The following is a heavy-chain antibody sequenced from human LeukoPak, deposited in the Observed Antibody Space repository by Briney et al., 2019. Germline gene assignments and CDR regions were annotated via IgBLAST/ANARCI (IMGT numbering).Heavy chain of an antibody. J-gene: IGHJ6*02. V-gene: IGHV4-59*01. D-gene: IGHD4-17*01. CDR3: ARVWTTGTSSYYYGMDV. CDR2: IYYSGST. Sequence: SETLSLTCAVYGGSFSSYYWSWIRQPPGKGLEWIGYIYYSGSTNYNPSLKSRVTISVDTSKNQFSLKLSSVTAADTAVYYCARVWTTGTSSYYYGMDVWGQGTTVTVSS. CDR1: GGSFSSYY.